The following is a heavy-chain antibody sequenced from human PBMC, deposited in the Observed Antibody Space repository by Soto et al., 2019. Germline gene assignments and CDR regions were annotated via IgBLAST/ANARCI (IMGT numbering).Heavy chain of an antibody. CDR2: ISGGGGAT. J-gene: IGHJ4*02. Sequence: GGSLRLSCAASGFTFRNFAFHWVRQAPGKGLEWVSGISGGGGATYYADSVKGRFTISRDNSRNTLYLQMNSLRAEDTAVYYCAKPNLYCSSTSCYDYWGQGTLVTVSS. CDR1: GFTFRNFA. D-gene: IGHD2-2*01. V-gene: IGHV3-23*01. CDR3: AKPNLYCSSTSCYDY.